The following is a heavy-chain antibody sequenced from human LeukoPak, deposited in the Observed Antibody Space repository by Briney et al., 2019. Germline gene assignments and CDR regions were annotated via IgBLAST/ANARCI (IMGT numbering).Heavy chain of an antibody. D-gene: IGHD3-16*01. V-gene: IGHV4-30-2*01. CDR1: GGSISSGGYY. CDR2: IYHSGST. J-gene: IGHJ5*02. CDR3: ARDGGYNWFDP. Sequence: SQTLSLTCTVSGGSISSGGYYWSWIRQPPGKGLEWIGYIYHSGSTYYNSSLKSRVTISVDRSKNQFSLKLSSVTAADTAVYYCARDGGYNWFDPWGQGTLVTVSS.